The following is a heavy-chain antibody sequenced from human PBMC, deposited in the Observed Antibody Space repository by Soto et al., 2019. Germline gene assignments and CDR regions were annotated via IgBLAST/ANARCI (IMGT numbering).Heavy chain of an antibody. CDR2: IYPGDSDT. D-gene: IGHD6-13*01. Sequence: GESLKISCNGSGSSFTSYWIGWVRQMPGKGLEWMGIIYPGDSDTRYSPSFQGQVTISADKSISTAYLQWSSLKASDTAMYYCARPLSYSSSWYVGAFDIWGQGTMVTVSS. CDR3: ARPLSYSSSWYVGAFDI. CDR1: GSSFTSYW. V-gene: IGHV5-51*01. J-gene: IGHJ3*02.